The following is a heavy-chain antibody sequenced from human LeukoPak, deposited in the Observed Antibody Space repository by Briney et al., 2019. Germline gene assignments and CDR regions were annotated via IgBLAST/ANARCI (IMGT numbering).Heavy chain of an antibody. V-gene: IGHV3-48*03. CDR2: ISSSGSTI. CDR1: GFTFSSYE. J-gene: IGHJ4*02. CDR3: ACKIFITRGYSSGQRGHF. D-gene: IGHD5-18*01. Sequence: VGSLRLSRAASGFTFSSYEMNWVRQAPRKGPGWGSYISSSGSTIYYADSVKGRFTISRDKAKNSLYLQMNSLRARGADVYYCACKIFITRGYSSGQRGHFWGQGTLVSVSS.